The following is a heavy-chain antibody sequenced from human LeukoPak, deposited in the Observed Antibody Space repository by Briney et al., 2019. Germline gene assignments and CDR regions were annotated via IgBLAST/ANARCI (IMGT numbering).Heavy chain of an antibody. CDR1: GYTFTSYG. CDR2: ISAYNGNT. CDR3: ARPFPYYDILTGYYNGYFDY. Sequence: ASVKVSCKASGYTFTSYGISWVRQAPGQGLEWMGWISAYNGNTNYAQKLQGRVTMTTDTSTSTAYMELRSLRSDDTAVYYCARPFPYYDILTGYYNGYFDYWGQGTLVTVSS. J-gene: IGHJ4*02. D-gene: IGHD3-9*01. V-gene: IGHV1-18*01.